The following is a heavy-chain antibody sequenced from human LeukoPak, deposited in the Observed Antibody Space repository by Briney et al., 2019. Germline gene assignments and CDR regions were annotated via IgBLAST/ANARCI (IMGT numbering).Heavy chain of an antibody. V-gene: IGHV4-30-2*01. CDR2: IYHSGST. J-gene: IGHJ6*02. CDR1: GGSISSGGYS. CDR3: ARADYYYGMDV. Sequence: SETLSLTCAVSGGSISSGGYSWSWIRQPPGKGLEWIGYIYHSGSTYYNPSLKSRVTISVDRSKNQFSLKLSSVTAADTAVYYCARADYYYGMDVWGQGTTVTVSS.